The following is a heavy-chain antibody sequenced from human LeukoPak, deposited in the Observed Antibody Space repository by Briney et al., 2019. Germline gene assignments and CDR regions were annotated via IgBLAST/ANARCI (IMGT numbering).Heavy chain of an antibody. D-gene: IGHD6-13*01. J-gene: IGHJ4*02. CDR1: GGSISSGDYY. CDR3: ARGSDSSSWFRMYYFDY. CDR2: IYYSGST. V-gene: IGHV4-30-4*08. Sequence: SETLSLTCTVSGGSISSGDYYWSWIRQPPGTGLEWIGYIYYSGSTYYNPSLKSRVTISVDTSKNQFSLKLSSVTAADTAVYYCARGSDSSSWFRMYYFDYWSQGTLVTVSS.